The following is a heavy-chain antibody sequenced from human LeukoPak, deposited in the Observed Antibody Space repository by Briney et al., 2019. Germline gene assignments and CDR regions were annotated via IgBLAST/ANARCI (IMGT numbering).Heavy chain of an antibody. CDR3: ATLSSFGNSSGYFWFDP. V-gene: IGHV1-18*01. J-gene: IGHJ5*02. CDR1: GYTFTSYG. Sequence: ASVKVSCKASGYTFTSYGISWVRQAPGQGLEWMGWISACNGNTNYAQKLQGRVTMTTDTSTSTAYMELSSLRSEDTAVYYCATLSSFGNSSGYFWFDPWGQGNLVTVSS. D-gene: IGHD3-22*01. CDR2: ISACNGNT.